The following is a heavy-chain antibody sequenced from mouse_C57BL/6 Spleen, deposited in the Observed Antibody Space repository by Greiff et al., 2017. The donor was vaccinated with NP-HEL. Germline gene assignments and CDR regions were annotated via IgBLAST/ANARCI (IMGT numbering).Heavy chain of an antibody. V-gene: IGHV5-17*01. CDR1: GFTFSDYG. D-gene: IGHD1-1*01. Sequence: DVQLVESGGGLVKPGGSLKLSCAASGFTFSDYGMHWVRQAPEKGLEWVAYISSGSSTIYYADTVKGRFTISRDNAKNTLFLQMTSLRSEDTAMYYCAREITTVVARDWYFDVWGTGTTVTVSS. J-gene: IGHJ1*03. CDR2: ISSGSSTI. CDR3: AREITTVVARDWYFDV.